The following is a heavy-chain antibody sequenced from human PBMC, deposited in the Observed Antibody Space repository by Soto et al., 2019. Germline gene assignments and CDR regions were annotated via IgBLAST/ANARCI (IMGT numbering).Heavy chain of an antibody. J-gene: IGHJ4*02. CDR3: ARLYTYGDYHFDH. D-gene: IGHD2-21*01. V-gene: IGHV4-31*03. CDR2: IYYTGTT. CDR1: GVPISVDNYY. Sequence: RSLNCTVSGVPISVDNYYWTWIRQHPGRGLEWIGYIYYTGTTHYSPSLQSRVTMSVDTSKNQISLTLTSLTPADTAVYFCARLYTYGDYHFDHWGKGTLVTVS.